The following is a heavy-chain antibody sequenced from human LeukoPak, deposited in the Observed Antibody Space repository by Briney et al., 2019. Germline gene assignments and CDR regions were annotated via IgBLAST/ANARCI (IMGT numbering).Heavy chain of an antibody. J-gene: IGHJ4*02. CDR2: ISYDGSNK. CDR3: TREITVTDY. D-gene: IGHD3-16*01. Sequence: GGSLRLSCAASGFTFSSYGMHWVRQAPGKGLEWVAVISYDGSNKYYADSVKGRFSISRDNSKNTLYLQMNSLRAEDTAVYYCTREITVTDYWGQGTLVTVSS. V-gene: IGHV3-30*03. CDR1: GFTFSSYG.